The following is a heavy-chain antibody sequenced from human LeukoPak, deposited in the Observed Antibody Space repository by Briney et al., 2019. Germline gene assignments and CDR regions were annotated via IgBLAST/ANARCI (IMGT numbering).Heavy chain of an antibody. V-gene: IGHV1-46*01. CDR1: GYTFTAYY. Sequence: ASVKVSCKASGYTFTAYYIQWVRQAPGQGLEWMGTIRPGDTRTTYAQKFQGRVTMTWDMSTTTGYMELSSLRSEDTAVYYCVKEKSGGTYDYWGQGTLVTGSS. D-gene: IGHD3-16*01. J-gene: IGHJ4*02. CDR2: IRPGDTRT. CDR3: VKEKSGGTYDY.